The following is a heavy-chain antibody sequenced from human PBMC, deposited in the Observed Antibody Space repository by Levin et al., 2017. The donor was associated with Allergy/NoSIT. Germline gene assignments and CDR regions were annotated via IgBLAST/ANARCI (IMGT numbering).Heavy chain of an antibody. V-gene: IGHV3-9*01. CDR2: ISWNSGDI. J-gene: IGHJ4*02. CDR1: GFTFADYA. D-gene: IGHD3-10*01. CDR3: AKAFGSGSFYHLDF. Sequence: GGSLRLSCAASGFTFADYAMYWVRQVPGRGLEWVSGISWNSGDIGYADSVRGRFTISRDNAKNSLYLQMTSLRTEDSAVYYCAKAFGSGSFYHLDFWGQGTLVTVSS.